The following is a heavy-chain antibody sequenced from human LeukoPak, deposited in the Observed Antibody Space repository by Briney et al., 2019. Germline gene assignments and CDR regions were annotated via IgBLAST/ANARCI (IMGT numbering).Heavy chain of an antibody. D-gene: IGHD3-22*01. J-gene: IGHJ5*02. CDR3: AREFYYYDSSGDNWFDP. Sequence: SETLSLTCAVSGVSISSYYWTWIRLPAGKGLEWIGRIYSGGSTNYNPSLKSRVTMSVDTSKNQFSLRLTSVTAADTAVYYCAREFYYYDSSGDNWFDPWGQGILVTVSS. CDR2: IYSGGST. V-gene: IGHV4-4*07. CDR1: GVSISSYY.